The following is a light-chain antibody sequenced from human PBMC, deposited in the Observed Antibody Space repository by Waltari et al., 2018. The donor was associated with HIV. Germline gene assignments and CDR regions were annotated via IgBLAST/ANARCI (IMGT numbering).Light chain of an antibody. CDR3: SSYTSSSTLVV. CDR2: EVS. Sequence: QSALTQPASVSGSPGQSITISCTGTSSYAGGYNYVSWYQQHPGKAPKLMIYEVSNRPSGVSNRFSGSKSGNTASLTISGLQAEDEADYYCSSYTSSSTLVVFGGGTKLTVL. CDR1: SSYAGGYNY. V-gene: IGLV2-14*01. J-gene: IGLJ2*01.